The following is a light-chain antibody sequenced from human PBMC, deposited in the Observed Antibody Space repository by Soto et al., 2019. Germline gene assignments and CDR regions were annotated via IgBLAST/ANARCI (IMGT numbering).Light chain of an antibody. V-gene: IGKV1-39*01. CDR1: ENIDNY. CDR3: QQSYSVPS. Sequence: DIQLTQSPLSLSASLGDSVTVTCRASENIDNYLNWYRQKPGEAPQLIIYSASRLQRGVPGTFSGGGSCTDISLTIHVSQSDNFATYFGQQSYSVPSFGPGTRVDMK. CDR2: SAS. J-gene: IGKJ3*01.